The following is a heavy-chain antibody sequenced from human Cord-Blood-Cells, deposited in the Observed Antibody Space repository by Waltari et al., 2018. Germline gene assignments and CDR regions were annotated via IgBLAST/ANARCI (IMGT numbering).Heavy chain of an antibody. CDR1: GGSISSSSYY. V-gene: IGHV4-39*01. CDR2: IDYSGST. Sequence: QLQLQESGPGLVKPSETLSLTCTVSGGSISSSSYYWGWIRQPPGKGLEWIGRIDYSGSTSHNPSLKSPVTISVDTSKNQFSLKLSSVTAADTAVYYCARRFVWFDPWGQGTLVTVSS. D-gene: IGHD3-10*01. CDR3: ARRFVWFDP. J-gene: IGHJ5*02.